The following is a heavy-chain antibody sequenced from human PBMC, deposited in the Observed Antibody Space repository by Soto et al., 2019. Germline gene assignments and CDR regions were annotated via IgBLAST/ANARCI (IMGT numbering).Heavy chain of an antibody. CDR3: AIAARYYYYYYGMDV. CDR1: GGSISSGDYY. V-gene: IGHV4-30-4*01. CDR2: IYYSGST. D-gene: IGHD6-6*01. Sequence: SETLSLTCTVSGGSISSGDYYWSWIRQPPGKGLEWIGYIYYSGSTYNTPSLKSRLTISVDTSKNHFSLKLTSVTAADTAVYYCAIAARYYYYYYGMDVWGQGTTVTVSS. J-gene: IGHJ6*02.